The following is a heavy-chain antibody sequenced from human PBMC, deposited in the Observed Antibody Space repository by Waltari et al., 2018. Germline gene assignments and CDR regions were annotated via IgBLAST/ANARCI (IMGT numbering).Heavy chain of an antibody. D-gene: IGHD2-15*01. V-gene: IGHV4-4*02. CDR3: ATVIAGCSASSCYLDS. CDR1: GASITTRYW. J-gene: IGHJ4*02. CDR2: ISHWRFT. Sequence: QVQLQESGPGLVKPSGTLSLTCAVSGASITTRYWWNWVRQSPGKGLAWIGEISHWRFTNYNPSLEGRISISLDESKNQFSLQLCSVTAADTAMYYCATVIAGCSASSCYLDSWGQGTLVTVSS.